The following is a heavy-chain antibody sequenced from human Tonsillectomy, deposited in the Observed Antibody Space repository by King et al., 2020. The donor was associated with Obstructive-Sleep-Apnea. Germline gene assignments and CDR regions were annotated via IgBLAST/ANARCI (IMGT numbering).Heavy chain of an antibody. Sequence: VQLVESGGGVVQPGRSLRLSCAASGFTFSSYAMHWVRQTPGKGLEWVAVISFDGSNKFYADSVRGRFTISRDNSKNTLYLQMNSLRADDTALYYCARDQNGRYVDYWGQGTLVTVSS. V-gene: IGHV3-30*04. J-gene: IGHJ4*02. D-gene: IGHD3-9*01. CDR3: ARDQNGRYVDY. CDR2: ISFDGSNK. CDR1: GFTFSSYA.